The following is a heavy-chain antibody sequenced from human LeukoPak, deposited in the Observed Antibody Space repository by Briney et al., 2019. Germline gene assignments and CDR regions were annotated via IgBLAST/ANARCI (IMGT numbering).Heavy chain of an antibody. CDR1: RGSISSTNYY. V-gene: IGHV4-39*07. D-gene: IGHD3-10*01. CDR3: ARSLGYNSVLNWFDP. J-gene: IGHJ5*02. Sequence: PSETLSLTCTVSRGSISSTNYYWGWVRQPPGKGLEWIGTIYYNERTYYNPSLKSRVTMSVDTSKNQFSLKLSSVTAADTAVYYCARSLGYNSVLNWFDPWGQGTLVTVSS. CDR2: IYYNERT.